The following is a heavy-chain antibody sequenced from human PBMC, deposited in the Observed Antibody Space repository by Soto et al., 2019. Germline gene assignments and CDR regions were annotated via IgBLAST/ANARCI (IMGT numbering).Heavy chain of an antibody. Sequence: ASVKVSCKASGYTFTGYYMHWVRQAPGQGLEWMGWINPNSGGTNYAQRLQGRVTMTADTSTSTAYMELRSLRSDDTAVYYCVRDTRFYFDSSGQHYWGQGTLVTVSS. CDR3: VRDTRFYFDSSGQHY. D-gene: IGHD3-22*01. CDR1: GYTFTGYY. V-gene: IGHV1-2*02. J-gene: IGHJ4*02. CDR2: INPNSGGT.